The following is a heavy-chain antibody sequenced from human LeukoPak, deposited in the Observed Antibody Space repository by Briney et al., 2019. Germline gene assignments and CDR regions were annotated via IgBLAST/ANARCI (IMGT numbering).Heavy chain of an antibody. CDR1: GFTFDDYA. Sequence: PGGSLRLSCAASGFTFDDYAMHWVRQAPGKGLEWVSGISWNSVSIVYADSVKGRFTISRDNSKNTLYLQMNSLRAEDTAVYYCAKDFELGLLWFGEFDYWGQGTLVTVSS. CDR2: ISWNSVSI. J-gene: IGHJ4*02. D-gene: IGHD3-10*01. CDR3: AKDFELGLLWFGEFDY. V-gene: IGHV3-9*01.